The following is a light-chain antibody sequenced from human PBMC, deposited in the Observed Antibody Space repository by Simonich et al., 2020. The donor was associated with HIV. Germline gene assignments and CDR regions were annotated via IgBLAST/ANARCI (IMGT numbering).Light chain of an antibody. J-gene: IGKJ3*01. CDR1: QSVLYNSNNKSY. CDR2: WAS. CDR3: QQYYSTPPT. V-gene: IGKV4-1*01. Sequence: DIVMTQSPDSLAVSLGERATINCKSSQSVLYNSNNKSYIAWYQQKPGQPPKLLIYWASTRESGVPDRFSGSGSGTDFTLTISSLQAEDVAVYYCQQYYSTPPTFGPGTKVDIK.